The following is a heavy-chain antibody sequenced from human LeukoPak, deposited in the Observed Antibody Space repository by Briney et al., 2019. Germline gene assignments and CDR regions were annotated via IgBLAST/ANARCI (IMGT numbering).Heavy chain of an antibody. CDR3: AKYNYYDSSGYVAY. J-gene: IGHJ4*02. D-gene: IGHD3-22*01. CDR1: GFTFSSYS. CDR2: ISGSGGST. Sequence: SGGSLRLSCAASGFTFSSYSMNWVRQAPGKGLEWVSAISGSGGSTYYADSVKGRFTISRDNSKNTLYLQMNSLRAEDTAVYYCAKYNYYDSSGYVAYWGQGTLVTVSS. V-gene: IGHV3-23*01.